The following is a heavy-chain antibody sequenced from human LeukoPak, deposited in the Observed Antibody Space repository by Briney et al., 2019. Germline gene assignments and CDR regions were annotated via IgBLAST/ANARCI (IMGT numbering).Heavy chain of an antibody. CDR2: ISGSGGST. Sequence: HSGGSLRLSCAASGFTFSSYGMSWVRQAPGKGLEWVSAISGSGGSTYYADSVKGRFTISRDNSKNTLYLQMNSLRAEDTAVYYCAKGSYYDSSGYYYHYWGQGTLVTVSS. D-gene: IGHD3-22*01. V-gene: IGHV3-23*01. J-gene: IGHJ4*02. CDR1: GFTFSSYG. CDR3: AKGSYYDSSGYYYHY.